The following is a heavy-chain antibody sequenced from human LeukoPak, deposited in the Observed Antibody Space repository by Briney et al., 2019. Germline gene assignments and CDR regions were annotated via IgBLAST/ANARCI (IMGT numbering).Heavy chain of an antibody. CDR1: GGYY. CDR2: INPDNGGT. J-gene: IGHJ4*02. V-gene: IGHV1-2*02. Sequence: GASVRVSCKTSGGYYIYWVRQAPGQGLEWMGWINPDNGGTNYAQKFQGRVTVTWDTSITTAYMELSSLKSDDTAVYYCTTEGSLGFDYWGQGTLVTVSS. D-gene: IGHD3-10*01. CDR3: TTEGSLGFDY.